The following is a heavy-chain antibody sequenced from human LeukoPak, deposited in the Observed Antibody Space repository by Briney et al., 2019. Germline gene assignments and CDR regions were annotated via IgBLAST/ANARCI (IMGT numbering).Heavy chain of an antibody. CDR3: ASYGSGSYFDY. D-gene: IGHD3-10*01. CDR2: MNPNSGNT. J-gene: IGHJ4*02. V-gene: IGHV1-8*03. CDR1: GYTFTSYD. Sequence: ASVKVSCKASGYTFTSYDINWVRQATGQGLEWMGWMNPNSGNTGYAQRFQGRVTITRNTSISTAYMELSSLRSEDTAVYYCASYGSGSYFDYWGQGTLVTVSS.